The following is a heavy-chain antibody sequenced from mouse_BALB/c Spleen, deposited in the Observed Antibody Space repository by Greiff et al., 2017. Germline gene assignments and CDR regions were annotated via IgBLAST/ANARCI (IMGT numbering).Heavy chain of an antibody. Sequence: QVQLQQPGAELVKPGTSVKLSCKASGYTFTSYWINWVKLRPGQGLEWIGDIYPGSGSTNYNEKFKSKATLTVDTSSSTAYMQLSSLASEDSALYDCARWETLLRLGDGGQGTTLTVAS. CDR1: GYTFTSYW. D-gene: IGHD1-2*01. J-gene: IGHJ2*01. CDR3: ARWETLLRLGD. V-gene: IGHV1-55*01. CDR2: IYPGSGST.